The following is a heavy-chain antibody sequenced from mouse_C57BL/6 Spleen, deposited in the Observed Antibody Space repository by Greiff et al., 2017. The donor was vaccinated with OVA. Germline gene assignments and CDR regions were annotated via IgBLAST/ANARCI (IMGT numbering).Heavy chain of an antibody. Sequence: EVKLVESEGGLVQPGSSMKLSCTASGFTFSDYYMAWVRQVPEKGLEWVANINYDGSSTYYLDSLKSRFIISRDNAKNILYLQMSSLKSEDTATYYCARGRSYDEGSPFDYWGQGTTLTVSS. J-gene: IGHJ2*01. D-gene: IGHD2-12*01. CDR2: INYDGSST. CDR1: GFTFSDYY. V-gene: IGHV5-16*01. CDR3: ARGRSYDEGSPFDY.